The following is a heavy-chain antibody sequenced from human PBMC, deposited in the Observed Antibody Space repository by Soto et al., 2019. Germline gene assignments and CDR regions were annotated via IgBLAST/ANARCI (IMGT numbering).Heavy chain of an antibody. Sequence: EVQLVESGGGLVQPGRSLRLSCAASGFTFDDYAMHWVRQAPGKGLEWVSGISWNSGSIGYADSVKGRFTISRDNAKNSLYLQMNSLRAEDTALYYCAKDMWNIVVVPAAIYYYYYMDVWGKGTTVTGSS. CDR1: GFTFDDYA. D-gene: IGHD2-2*01. CDR2: ISWNSGSI. V-gene: IGHV3-9*01. J-gene: IGHJ6*03. CDR3: AKDMWNIVVVPAAIYYYYYMDV.